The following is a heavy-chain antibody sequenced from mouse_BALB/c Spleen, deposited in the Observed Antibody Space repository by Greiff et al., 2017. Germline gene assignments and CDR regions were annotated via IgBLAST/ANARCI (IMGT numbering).Heavy chain of an antibody. CDR2: IHPGSGGT. Sequence: VLEWIGAIHPGSGGTAYNQKLKGKATLTADKSSSTAYMELSSLTSEDSAVYYCTRFTTVVARGFWYFDVWGAGTTVTVSS. J-gene: IGHJ1*01. CDR3: TRFTTVVARGFWYFDV. V-gene: IGHV1-15*01. D-gene: IGHD1-1*01.